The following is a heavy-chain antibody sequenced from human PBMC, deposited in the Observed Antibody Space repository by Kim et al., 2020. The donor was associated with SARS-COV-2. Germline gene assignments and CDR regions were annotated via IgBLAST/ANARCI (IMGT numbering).Heavy chain of an antibody. D-gene: IGHD6-13*01. CDR1: GFRFGDYA. CDR3: AGGSSSWYASGYFPH. CDR2: ISFDGSNE. Sequence: GGSLRLSCADSGFRFGDYAMHWVRQAPGKGLEWVAVISFDGSNEYYGDSVRGRFSISRDNPKKTLYLQMTNLRAEDTAVYYCAGGSSSWYASGYFPHWGQGTLVTVSS. V-gene: IGHV3-30*03. J-gene: IGHJ1*01.